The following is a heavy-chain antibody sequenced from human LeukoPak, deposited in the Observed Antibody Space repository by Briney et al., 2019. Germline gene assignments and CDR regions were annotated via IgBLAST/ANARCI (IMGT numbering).Heavy chain of an antibody. CDR2: INPSGGST. CDR1: GYTFTSYY. V-gene: IGHV1-46*01. CDR3: ARDPGTVVTPDFDY. Sequence: ASVKVSCKASGYTFTSYYIHWVRQAPGQGLEWMGIINPSGGSTSYAQKFQGRVTITADKSTSTAYMELSSLRSEDTAVYYCARDPGTVVTPDFDYWGQGTLVTVSS. D-gene: IGHD4-23*01. J-gene: IGHJ4*02.